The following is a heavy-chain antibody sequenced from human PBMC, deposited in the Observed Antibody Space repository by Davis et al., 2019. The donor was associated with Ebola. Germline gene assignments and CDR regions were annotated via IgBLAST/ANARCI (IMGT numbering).Heavy chain of an antibody. J-gene: IGHJ6*04. Sequence: GGSLRLSCAASGFTFSSYWMNWVRQAPGKGLEWVAKIKQDGSDKYYVDSVKGRFTISRDNAKNSLYLQMNSLRGEDTAVYYCARGYYGMDVWGKGTTVTVSS. V-gene: IGHV3-7*01. CDR2: IKQDGSDK. CDR1: GFTFSSYW. CDR3: ARGYYGMDV.